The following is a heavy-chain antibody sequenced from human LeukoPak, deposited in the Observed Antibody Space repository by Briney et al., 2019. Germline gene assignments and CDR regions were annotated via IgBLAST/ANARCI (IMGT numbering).Heavy chain of an antibody. CDR1: GYSFTSYW. CDR3: AIQPIPGRIFYYFDY. J-gene: IGHJ4*02. CDR2: IYPDDSDT. D-gene: IGHD3-9*01. V-gene: IGHV5-51*01. Sequence: GESLKISCKGSGYSFTSYWIGWVRQMPGKGLEWMGIIYPDDSDTRYSPSFQGQVTISADKSISTAYLQWSSLKASDTAMYYCAIQPIPGRIFYYFDYWGQGILVTVSS.